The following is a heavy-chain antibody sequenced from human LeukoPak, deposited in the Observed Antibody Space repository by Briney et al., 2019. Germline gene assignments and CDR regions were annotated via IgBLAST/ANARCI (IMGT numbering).Heavy chain of an antibody. CDR3: GRYYYVSRGYYYSFFTE. CDR2: TYSRAKLSN. V-gene: IGHV6-1*01. Sequence: SQTLTLTCGFSGDSVSSNSAAWHWISQTPSRGLEWLGRTYSRAKLSNDYALSVKSRITTHPDTSRTQSSLQLKAATPQDTAVYYCGRYYYVSRGYYYSFFTEGGQGSLVTVSS. J-gene: IGHJ4*02. CDR1: GDSVSSNSAA. D-gene: IGHD3-22*01.